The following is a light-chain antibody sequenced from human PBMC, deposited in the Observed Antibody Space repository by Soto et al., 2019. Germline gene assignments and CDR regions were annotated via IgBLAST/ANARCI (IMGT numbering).Light chain of an antibody. CDR3: MKGTHWPLT. CDR1: QSLVYRDGDIY. J-gene: IGKJ4*01. Sequence: DVVMTQSPLSLRVTLGQPAAISCRSSQSLVYRDGDIYLNWFHQRPGQSPRRLIYKVSKRDSGVPDRFSGSGSGTDFTLKISRVEAEDVGVYYCMKGTHWPLTFGGGTTGDTK. CDR2: KVS. V-gene: IGKV2-30*01.